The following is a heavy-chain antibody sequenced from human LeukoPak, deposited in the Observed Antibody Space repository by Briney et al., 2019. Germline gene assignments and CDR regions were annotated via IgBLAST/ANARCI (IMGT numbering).Heavy chain of an antibody. CDR1: GYTFSSYY. Sequence: ASAKVSCEASGYTFSSYYMHWVRQAPGQGLEWMGIINPSGGSTSYAQKFQGRVTVTRDTSTSTVYMELSSLRSEDTAVYYCVRDRGKCSGGSCYPGAYWGQGTRVTVSS. J-gene: IGHJ4*02. D-gene: IGHD2-15*01. CDR2: INPSGGST. V-gene: IGHV1-46*01. CDR3: VRDRGKCSGGSCYPGAY.